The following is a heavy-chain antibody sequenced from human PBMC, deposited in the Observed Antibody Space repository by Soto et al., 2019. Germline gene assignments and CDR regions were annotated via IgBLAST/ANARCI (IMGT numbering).Heavy chain of an antibody. D-gene: IGHD4-17*01. CDR2: IIPIFGTA. J-gene: IGHJ3*02. CDR3: ARNIAVTTDLGAFDI. Sequence: GASVKVSCKASGGTFSSYAISWVRQAPGQGLEWMGGIIPIFGTANYAQKFQGRVTITADESTSTAYMELSSLRSEDTAVYYCARNIAVTTDLGAFDIWGQGTMVTVSS. CDR1: GGTFSSYA. V-gene: IGHV1-69*01.